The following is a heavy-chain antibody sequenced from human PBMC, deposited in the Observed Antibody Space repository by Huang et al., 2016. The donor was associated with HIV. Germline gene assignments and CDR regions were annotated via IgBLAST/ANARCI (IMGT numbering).Heavy chain of an antibody. CDR2: RKQDGSEK. D-gene: IGHD3-9*01. V-gene: IGHV3-7*01. Sequence: EVHLVESGGDLVQPGGSLRLSCVASGFNFSAYWMSWVRQAPGKGLGWVAKRKQDGSEKNYVDSGKGRFTISRDNGKNSVYLQLTSLRAEDTAVYYCARGGIYYDVLTGRHYYYNGLDVWGQGTTVTVSS. CDR1: GFNFSAYW. CDR3: ARGGIYYDVLTGRHYYYNGLDV. J-gene: IGHJ6*02.